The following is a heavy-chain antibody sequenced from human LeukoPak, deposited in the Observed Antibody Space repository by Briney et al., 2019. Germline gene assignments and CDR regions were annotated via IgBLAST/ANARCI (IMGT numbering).Heavy chain of an antibody. Sequence: GRSLRLSCAASGFTFSTYGMHWVRQAPGKGLEWVAFIWYDGSIKYYADSVKGRFTISRDNSKNTLYLQMNSLRAGGTAVYYCAKVQYSSGWYDIDYWGQGTLVTVSS. D-gene: IGHD6-19*01. CDR2: IWYDGSIK. CDR1: GFTFSTYG. CDR3: AKVQYSSGWYDIDY. J-gene: IGHJ4*02. V-gene: IGHV3-33*06.